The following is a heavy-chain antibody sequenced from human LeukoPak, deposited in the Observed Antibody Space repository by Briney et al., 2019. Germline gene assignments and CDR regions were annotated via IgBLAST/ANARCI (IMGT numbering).Heavy chain of an antibody. V-gene: IGHV4-4*07. CDR2: IYTSGST. CDR3: ARGYDFWSGNLGYYYMDV. Sequence: SSETLSLTCTVSGGSISSYYWSWIRQPAGKGLELIGRIYTSGSTNYTPCLKCRLTMSVDPSKNQFSLQLSSVPAVDTAVYYCARGYDFWSGNLGYYYMDVWGKGTTVTVSS. CDR1: GGSISSYY. D-gene: IGHD3-3*01. J-gene: IGHJ6*03.